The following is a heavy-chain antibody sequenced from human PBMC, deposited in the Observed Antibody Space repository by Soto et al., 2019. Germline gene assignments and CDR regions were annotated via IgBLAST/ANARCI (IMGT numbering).Heavy chain of an antibody. V-gene: IGHV4-34*01. CDR2: INDGGSA. J-gene: IGHJ4*02. CDR3: ARGLCSESHFSGGWYFFDF. Sequence: QVQLQQWGAGLLKPSETLSLTCAVYGGSFSGYSWTWIRQSPGKGLEWIGQINDGGSANYNPSLKCRLTKSVDPSNNEFFLELSSVTAADMAVYYCARGLCSESHFSGGWYFFDFWGQGTLVTVSS. D-gene: IGHD1-26*01. CDR1: GGSFSGYS.